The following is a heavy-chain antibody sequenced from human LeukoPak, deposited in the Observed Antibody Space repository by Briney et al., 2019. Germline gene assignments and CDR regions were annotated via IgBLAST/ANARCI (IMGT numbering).Heavy chain of an antibody. CDR1: GGTFSSYA. Sequence: ASVKVSCKASGGTFSSYAISWVRQAPGQGLEWMGGIIPIFGTANYAQKFQGRVTITADESTSTAYMELSSLRSEDTAVYYCARDLISYSSSPAPFDYWGQGTLVTVSS. V-gene: IGHV1-69*13. J-gene: IGHJ4*02. CDR3: ARDLISYSSSPAPFDY. D-gene: IGHD6-13*01. CDR2: IIPIFGTA.